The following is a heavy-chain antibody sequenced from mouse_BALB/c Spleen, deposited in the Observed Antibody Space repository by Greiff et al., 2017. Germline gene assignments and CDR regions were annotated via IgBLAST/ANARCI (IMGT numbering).Heavy chain of an antibody. CDR1: GYTFTSYV. Sequence: EVQLQQSGPELVKPGASVKMSCKASGYTFTSYVMHWVKQKPGQGLEWIGYINPYNDGTKYNEKFKGKATLTSDKSSSTAYMELSSLTSEDSAVYYCARVYDYDGVAYWGQGTLVTVSA. V-gene: IGHV1-14*01. CDR2: INPYNDGT. J-gene: IGHJ3*01. CDR3: ARVYDYDGVAY. D-gene: IGHD2-4*01.